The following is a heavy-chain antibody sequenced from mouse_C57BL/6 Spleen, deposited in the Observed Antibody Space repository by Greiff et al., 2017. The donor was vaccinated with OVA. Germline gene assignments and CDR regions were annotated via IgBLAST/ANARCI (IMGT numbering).Heavy chain of an antibody. V-gene: IGHV1-82*01. Sequence: VKLMESGPELVKPGASVKISCKASGYSFSSSWMNWVKQRPGKGLEWIGRIYPGDGDTNYNGKFKGKATLTADKSSRTAYMQLSSLTSEDSAVDFCARYDYDDAMDYWGQGTSVTVSS. CDR2: IYPGDGDT. J-gene: IGHJ4*01. CDR1: GYSFSSSW. CDR3: ARYDYDDAMDY. D-gene: IGHD2-4*01.